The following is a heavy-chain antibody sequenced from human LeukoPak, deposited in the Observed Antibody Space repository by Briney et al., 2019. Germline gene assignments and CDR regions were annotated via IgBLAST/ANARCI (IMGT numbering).Heavy chain of an antibody. J-gene: IGHJ5*02. CDR2: IIPILGIA. CDR3: TFWSLRDNWFDP. V-gene: IGHV1-69*02. Sequence: GASVKVSCKASGYTFTGYYIHWVRQAPGQGLEWMGRIIPILGIANYAQKFQGGVTITADKSTSTAYMELSSLRSEDTAVYYCTFWSLRDNWFDPWGQGTLVTVSS. CDR1: GYTFTGYY. D-gene: IGHD3-3*01.